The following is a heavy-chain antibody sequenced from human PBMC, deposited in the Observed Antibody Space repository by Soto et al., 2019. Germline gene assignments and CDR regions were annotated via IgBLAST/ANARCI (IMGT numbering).Heavy chain of an antibody. D-gene: IGHD1-26*01. V-gene: IGHV4-4*02. Sequence: TSETLSLTCAVSGGSISSSNWWSWVRQPPGKGLEWIGEIYHSGSTNYNPSLKSRVTISVDKSKNQFSLKLSSVTAADTAVYYCARDQSATRFYYYYYGMDVWGQGTTVTVSS. CDR1: GGSISSSNW. J-gene: IGHJ6*02. CDR2: IYHSGST. CDR3: ARDQSATRFYYYYYGMDV.